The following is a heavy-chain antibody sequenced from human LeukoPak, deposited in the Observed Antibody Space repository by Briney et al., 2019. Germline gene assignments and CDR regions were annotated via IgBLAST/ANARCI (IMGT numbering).Heavy chain of an antibody. CDR1: GGFTSSYY. D-gene: IGHD3-10*01. CDR3: ARDLGPSRGFDY. CDR2: ISYSGST. V-gene: IGHV4-59*01. Sequence: SETLSLTCTVSGGFTSSYYWSWIRQPPGKGLEWIGYISYSGSTYHNPSLKGRVTTSVDTSKNQFSLKLSSVTAADTAVYYCARDLGPSRGFDYWDQGTLVTVSS. J-gene: IGHJ4*02.